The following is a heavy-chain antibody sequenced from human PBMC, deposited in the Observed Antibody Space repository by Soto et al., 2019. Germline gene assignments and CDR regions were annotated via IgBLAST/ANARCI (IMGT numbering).Heavy chain of an antibody. D-gene: IGHD4-17*01. CDR3: ALDVELGFAYGDYFDY. Sequence: PSETLSLTCTVSGGSISSYYWSWIRQPPGKGLEWIGYIYYSGSTNYNPSLKSRVTISVDTSKNQFSLKLSSVTAADTAVYYCALDVELGFAYGDYFDYWSQGTLVTVS. J-gene: IGHJ4*02. V-gene: IGHV4-59*01. CDR1: GGSISSYY. CDR2: IYYSGST.